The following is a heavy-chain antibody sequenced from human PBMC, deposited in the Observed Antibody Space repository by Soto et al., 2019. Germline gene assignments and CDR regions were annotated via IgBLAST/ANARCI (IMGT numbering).Heavy chain of an antibody. J-gene: IGHJ6*03. CDR1: GFTVSSNY. D-gene: IGHD2-2*01. Sequence: GGSLRLSCAASGFTVSSNYMSWVRQAPGKGLEWVSVIYSGGSTYYADSVKGRFTISRDNSKNTLYLQMNSLRAEDTAVYYCARAPPSTLYYYYYMDVWGKGTTVTVSS. V-gene: IGHV3-53*01. CDR3: ARAPPSTLYYYYYMDV. CDR2: IYSGGST.